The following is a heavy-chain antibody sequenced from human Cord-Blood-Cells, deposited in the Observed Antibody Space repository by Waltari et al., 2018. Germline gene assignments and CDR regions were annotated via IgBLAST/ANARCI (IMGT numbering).Heavy chain of an antibody. Sequence: QVQLQESGPGLVQPSETLSLTCTVSGGSISSYYWSWIRQPPGKGLEWIGYIYYSGSTNYNPTLKSRVTISVDTSKNQFSLKLSSVTAADTAVYYCARGLRSLTAAAGTHFDYWGQGTLVTVSS. CDR3: ARGLRSLTAAAGTHFDY. CDR2: IYYSGST. J-gene: IGHJ4*02. D-gene: IGHD6-13*01. CDR1: GGSISSYY. V-gene: IGHV4-59*01.